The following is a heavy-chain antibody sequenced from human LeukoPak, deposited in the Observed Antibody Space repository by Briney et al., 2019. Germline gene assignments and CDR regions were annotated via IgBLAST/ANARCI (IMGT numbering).Heavy chain of an antibody. CDR2: ISAYNGNT. Sequence: ASVKVSCKASGYTFTSYGISWVRQAPGQGLEWVGWISAYNGNTNYAQKLQGRVTMTTDTSTSTAYMELRSLRSDDTAVYYCARDNRRWLQLGGFDYWGQGTLVTVSS. D-gene: IGHD5-24*01. CDR3: ARDNRRWLQLGGFDY. CDR1: GYTFTSYG. V-gene: IGHV1-18*01. J-gene: IGHJ4*02.